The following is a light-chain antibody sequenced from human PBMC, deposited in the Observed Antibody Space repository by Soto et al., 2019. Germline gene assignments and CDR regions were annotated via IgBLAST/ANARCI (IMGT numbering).Light chain of an antibody. J-gene: IGLJ3*02. CDR2: GDN. Sequence: QSVLTQPPSASGAPGQRVTISCSGSTSNIGGNSVHWYHQLPGAAHKLLIYGDNQRLSGVPDRVSGSKSGTSASLAISGLQSEDEANYYCAASDDSLNGVVFGGGTQVTVL. CDR3: AASDDSLNGVV. CDR1: TSNIGGNS. V-gene: IGLV1-44*01.